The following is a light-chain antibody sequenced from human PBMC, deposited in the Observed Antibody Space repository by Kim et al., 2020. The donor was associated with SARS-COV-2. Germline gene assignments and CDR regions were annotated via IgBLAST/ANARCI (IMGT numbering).Light chain of an antibody. CDR1: VSNNGNNY. Sequence: KGTIACSTTVSNNGNNYVAWYQQFPGTAPKLLIYDNNKRPSGIPDRFSGSKSGTSATLGITGLQTGDEADYYCGTWDSSLSAGVFGGGTQLTVL. CDR2: DNN. J-gene: IGLJ2*01. CDR3: GTWDSSLSAGV. V-gene: IGLV1-51*01.